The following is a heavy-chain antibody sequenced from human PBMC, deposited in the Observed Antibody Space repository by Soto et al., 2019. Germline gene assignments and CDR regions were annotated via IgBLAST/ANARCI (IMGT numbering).Heavy chain of an antibody. D-gene: IGHD6-19*01. CDR2: IKEDGTDK. Sequence: EMQVVESGGGLVQPGGSLRLSCAASGFTFNRYWMSWVRQAPGKGLEWVSNIKEDGTDKYYMDSVKGRFTISRDNAKSSVSLQMDSLRVEDTAVYFCARSAVPGTYDGMDVWGPGTTVTVSS. CDR3: ARSAVPGTYDGMDV. V-gene: IGHV3-7*01. J-gene: IGHJ6*02. CDR1: GFTFNRYW.